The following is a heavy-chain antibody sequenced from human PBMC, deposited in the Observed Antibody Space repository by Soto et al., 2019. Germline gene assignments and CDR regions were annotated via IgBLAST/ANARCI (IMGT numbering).Heavy chain of an antibody. CDR2: ISSSSSTI. J-gene: IGHJ4*02. V-gene: IGHV3-48*02. D-gene: IGHD3-10*01. Sequence: GGSLRLSCAASGFTFSSYSMNWVRQAPGKGLEWVSYISSSSSTIYYADSVKGRFTISRDNAKNSLYLQMNSLRDEDTAVYYCARDLTMVRGVIITAPYYFDYWGQGTLVTV. CDR3: ARDLTMVRGVIITAPYYFDY. CDR1: GFTFSSYS.